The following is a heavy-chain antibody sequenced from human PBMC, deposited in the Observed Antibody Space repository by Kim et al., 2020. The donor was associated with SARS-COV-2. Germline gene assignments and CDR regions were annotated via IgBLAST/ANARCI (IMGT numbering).Heavy chain of an antibody. D-gene: IGHD3-10*01. CDR3: AGGRKVTMVRGLFYYYGMDV. CDR1: GGSFSGYY. V-gene: IGHV4-34*01. J-gene: IGHJ6*02. CDR2: INHSGST. Sequence: SETLSLTCAVYGGSFSGYYWSWIRQPPGKGLEWIGEINHSGSTNYNPSLKSRVTISVDTSKNQFSLKLSSVTAADTAVYYCAGGRKVTMVRGLFYYYGMDVWGQGTTVTVSS.